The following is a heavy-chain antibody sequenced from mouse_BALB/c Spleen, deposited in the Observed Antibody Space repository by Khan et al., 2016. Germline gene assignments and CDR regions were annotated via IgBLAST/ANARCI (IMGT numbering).Heavy chain of an antibody. Sequence: EVELVESGGGLVKPGGSLKLSCAASGFTFSDYYMYWVRQTPEKRLEWVAYISNGGGSTYYPDTVKGRFTISRDNAKNTLYLQLSRLKSEDTAMXYCGGRIHYFGYVAYWGQGTLVTVSA. V-gene: IGHV5-12*01. CDR3: GGRIHYFGYVAY. D-gene: IGHD1-2*01. J-gene: IGHJ3*01. CDR1: GFTFSDYY. CDR2: ISNGGGST.